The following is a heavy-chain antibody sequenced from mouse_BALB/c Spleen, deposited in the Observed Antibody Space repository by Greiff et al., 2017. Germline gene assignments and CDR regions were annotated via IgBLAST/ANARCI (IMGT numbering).Heavy chain of an antibody. CDR2: ISSGSSTI. J-gene: IGHJ3*01. CDR3: ARGYDEGAWFAY. CDR1: GFTFSSFG. Sequence: EVQVVESGGGLVQPGGSRKLSCAASGFTFSSFGMHWVRQAPEKGLEWVAYISSGSSTIYYADTVKGRFTIPRDNPKNTLFLQMTSLRSEDTAMYYCARGYDEGAWFAYWGQGTLVTVSA. V-gene: IGHV5-17*02. D-gene: IGHD2-14*01.